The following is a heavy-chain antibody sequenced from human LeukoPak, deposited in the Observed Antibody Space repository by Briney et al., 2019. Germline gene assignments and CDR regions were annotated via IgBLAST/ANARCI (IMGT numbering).Heavy chain of an antibody. J-gene: IGHJ6*03. CDR3: ARGMRGSSGYCSSTSCRGQFAYYMDV. D-gene: IGHD2-2*01. CDR1: GGSFSGYY. V-gene: IGHV4-34*01. Sequence: NPSETLSLTCAVYGGSFSGYYWSWIRQPPGKGLEWIGEINHSGSTNYNPSLKSRVTISVDTSKNQFSLKLSSVTAADTAVYYCARGMRGSSGYCSSTSCRGQFAYYMDVWGKGTTVTVSS. CDR2: INHSGST.